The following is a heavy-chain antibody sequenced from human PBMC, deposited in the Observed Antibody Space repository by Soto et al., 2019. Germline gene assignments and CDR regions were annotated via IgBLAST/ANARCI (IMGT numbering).Heavy chain of an antibody. V-gene: IGHV4-39*01. J-gene: IGHJ4*02. CDR3: ARQEYYDDSSGYFLDY. CDR2: IYYSAST. D-gene: IGHD3-22*01. Sequence: SETLSLTCTVSAGSISSSSYYWGWMRQPPGKGLEWIGSIYYSASTYYNPSLKSRVTISVATSKNQFSLKLSSVTAADTAVYYWARQEYYDDSSGYFLDYWGQVTLVTVST. CDR1: AGSISSSSYY.